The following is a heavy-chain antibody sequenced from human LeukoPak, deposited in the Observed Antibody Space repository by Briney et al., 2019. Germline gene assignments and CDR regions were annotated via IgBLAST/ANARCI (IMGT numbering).Heavy chain of an antibody. V-gene: IGHV4-59*01. CDR3: ARGHSAYALDY. CDR1: GGSISSYY. D-gene: IGHD5-12*01. J-gene: IGHJ4*02. Sequence: PSETLSLTCTVSGGSISSYYWSWIRQPPGKGLEWIGCLCYSGSTNYNPHLNGRVTFSLDTSKNQFSLNLISVTAADTALYYCARGHSAYALDYWGQGTLVTVSS. CDR2: LCYSGST.